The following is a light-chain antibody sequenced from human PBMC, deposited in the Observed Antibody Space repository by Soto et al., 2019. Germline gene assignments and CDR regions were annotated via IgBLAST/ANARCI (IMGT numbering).Light chain of an antibody. J-gene: IGLJ1*01. Sequence: SVLTQPPSVSGAPGQRVTISCTGSSSNIGAGYDVHWYQQLPGTAPKLLIYGNSNRPSGVPDRFSGSKSGTSGSLAITGLQAEDEADYYCQSYDSSLSGYVFGTGTKVTVL. V-gene: IGLV1-40*01. CDR2: GNS. CDR3: QSYDSSLSGYV. CDR1: SSNIGAGYD.